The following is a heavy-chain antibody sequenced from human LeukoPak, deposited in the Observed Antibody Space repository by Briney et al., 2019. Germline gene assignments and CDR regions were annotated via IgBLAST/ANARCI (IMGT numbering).Heavy chain of an antibody. J-gene: IGHJ4*02. CDR3: ASVYSSTSWDY. D-gene: IGHD6-13*01. Sequence: GESLKISCRASGYSFTTYWIGWVRQMPGKGLEWMGVIFPADSDTRYSPSFQGQVTISADKSISTAYLQWSSLKASDTAMYYCASVYSSTSWDYWGQGTLVTDSS. CDR1: GYSFTTYW. CDR2: IFPADSDT. V-gene: IGHV5-51*01.